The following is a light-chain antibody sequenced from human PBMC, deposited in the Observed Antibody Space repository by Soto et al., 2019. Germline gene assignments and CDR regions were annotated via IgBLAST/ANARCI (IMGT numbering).Light chain of an antibody. CDR1: QSVTSTY. CDR3: HCHQFDSSRVYS. Sequence: EIVLTQSPVTLSLSPGERATLSCTASQSVTSTYLAWYQQKPGQSPRLIIYGGSTRASAFPDRFSGGGSGTAFTLIISRVETDDSAVYYCHCHQFDSSRVYSFGQGTKLEI. V-gene: IGKV3-20*01. J-gene: IGKJ2*03. CDR2: GGS.